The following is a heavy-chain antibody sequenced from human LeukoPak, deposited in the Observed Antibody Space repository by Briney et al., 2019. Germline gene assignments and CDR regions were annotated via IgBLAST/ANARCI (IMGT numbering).Heavy chain of an antibody. D-gene: IGHD3-10*01. CDR1: GYTFTSYG. J-gene: IGHJ4*02. CDR3: ARDDHYYGSGSYQYYFDY. Sequence: ASVKVSCKASGYTFTSYGISWVRLAPGQGLEWMGWISAYNGNTNYAQKLQGRVTMTTDTSTSTAYMELRSLRSDDTAVYYCARDDHYYGSGSYQYYFDYWGQGTLVTVSS. V-gene: IGHV1-18*01. CDR2: ISAYNGNT.